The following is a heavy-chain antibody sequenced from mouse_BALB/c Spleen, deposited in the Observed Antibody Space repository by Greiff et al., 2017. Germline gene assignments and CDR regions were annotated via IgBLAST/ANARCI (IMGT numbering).Heavy chain of an antibody. Sequence: EVQGVESGGGLVKPGGSLKLSCAASGFTFSSYAMSWVRQTPEKRLEWVASISSGGSTYYPDSVKGRFTISRDNARNILYLQMSSLRSEDTAMYYCARGRSKGGDYWGQGTTLTVSS. J-gene: IGHJ2*01. CDR2: ISSGGST. CDR3: ARGRSKGGDY. D-gene: IGHD1-1*01. CDR1: GFTFSSYA. V-gene: IGHV5-6-5*01.